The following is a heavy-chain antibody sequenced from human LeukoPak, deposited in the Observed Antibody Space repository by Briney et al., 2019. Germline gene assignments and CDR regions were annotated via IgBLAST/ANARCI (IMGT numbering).Heavy chain of an antibody. CDR3: ARELTNYDSSGYYH. CDR1: GFIVSSNY. D-gene: IGHD3-22*01. CDR2: IYGGGKT. V-gene: IGHV3-53*01. J-gene: IGHJ5*02. Sequence: GGSLRLSCAASGFIVSSNYMNWVRQAPGKGLEWVSIIYGGGKTYHADSVKGRFTISRDNSKNTLYLQMNSLRAEDTAVYYCARELTNYDSSGYYHWGQGTLVTVSS.